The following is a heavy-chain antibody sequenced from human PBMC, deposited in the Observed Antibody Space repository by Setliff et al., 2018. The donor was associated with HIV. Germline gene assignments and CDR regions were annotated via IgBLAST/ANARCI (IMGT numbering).Heavy chain of an antibody. CDR1: GGSISSSSYY. CDR2: IYYSGST. D-gene: IGHD6-19*01. J-gene: IGHJ4*02. V-gene: IGHV4-39*01. Sequence: SETLSLTCTVSGGSISSSSYYWGWIRQPPGKGLEWIGSIYYSGSTYYNPSLKSRVTISVDTSKNQFSLKLSSVTAAYTAVYYCARRDSSGLFDYWGQGTLVTVSS. CDR3: ARRDSSGLFDY.